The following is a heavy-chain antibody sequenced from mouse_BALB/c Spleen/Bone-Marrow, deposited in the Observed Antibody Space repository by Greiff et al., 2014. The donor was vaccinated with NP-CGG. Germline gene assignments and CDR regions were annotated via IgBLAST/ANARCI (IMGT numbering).Heavy chain of an antibody. CDR3: ARTSNPSMDY. V-gene: IGHV1S132*01. CDR1: GYIFTSYW. Sequence: VQLQESGAELVRPGASVKLSCKTSGYIFTSYWIHWVQQRSGQGLEWIARIYPGTGSSYYNEKFKGKATLTADKSSSTAYMQLNNLKSEDSAVYFCARTSNPSMDYWGQGTSVTVSS. J-gene: IGHJ4*01. CDR2: IYPGTGSS. D-gene: IGHD2-5*01.